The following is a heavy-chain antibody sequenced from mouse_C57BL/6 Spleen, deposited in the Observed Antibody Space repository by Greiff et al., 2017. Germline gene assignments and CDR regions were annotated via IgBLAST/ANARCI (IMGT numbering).Heavy chain of an antibody. J-gene: IGHJ3*01. CDR3: ARYDDYEGFAY. D-gene: IGHD2-4*01. Sequence: EVKLMESGPELVKPGASVKMSCKASGYTFTDYNMHWVKQSHGKSLEWIGYINPNNGGTSYNQKFKGKDTFTVNKSSSTAYMELRSLTSEDSAVYYCARYDDYEGFAYWGQGTLVTVSA. CDR1: GYTFTDYN. V-gene: IGHV1-22*01. CDR2: INPNNGGT.